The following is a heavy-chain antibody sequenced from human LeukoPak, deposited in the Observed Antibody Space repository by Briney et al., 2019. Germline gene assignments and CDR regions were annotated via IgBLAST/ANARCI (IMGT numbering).Heavy chain of an antibody. J-gene: IGHJ4*02. CDR3: ARVGTGDYVWGSYRYSPGYFDY. V-gene: IGHV1-2*02. CDR2: INPNSGGT. D-gene: IGHD3-16*02. Sequence: ASVKVSCKASGYTFTGYYMHWVRQAPGQGLEWMGWINPNSGGTNYAQKFQGRVTMTRDTSISTAYMELSRLRSDDTAVYYCARVGTGDYVWGSYRYSPGYFDYWGQGTLVTVSS. CDR1: GYTFTGYY.